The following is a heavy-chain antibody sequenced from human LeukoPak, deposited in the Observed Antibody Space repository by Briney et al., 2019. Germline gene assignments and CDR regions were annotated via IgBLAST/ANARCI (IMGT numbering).Heavy chain of an antibody. CDR1: GGSFSGYY. D-gene: IGHD5-12*01. Sequence: SGTLSLTCAVYGGSFSGYYWSWIRQPPGKGLEWIGEINHSGSTNYNPSLKSRVTISVDTSKNQFSLKLSSVTAADTAVYYCARDRSGYSGYDLKVVLASYYYYYGMDVWGQGTTVTVSS. CDR3: ARDRSGYSGYDLKVVLASYYYYYGMDV. J-gene: IGHJ6*02. CDR2: INHSGST. V-gene: IGHV4-34*01.